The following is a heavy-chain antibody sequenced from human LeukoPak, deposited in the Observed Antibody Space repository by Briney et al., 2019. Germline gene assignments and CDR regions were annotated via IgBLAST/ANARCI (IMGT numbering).Heavy chain of an antibody. J-gene: IGHJ4*02. CDR3: AKVPYSSSWYYFDY. CDR1: GFTFSSYA. Sequence: GGSLRLSCAASGFTFSSYAMSWVRQAPGKGLEWVSAISGSGGSTYYADSVKGRSTISRDNSKNTLYLQMNSLRAEDTAVYYCAKVPYSSSWYYFDYWGQGTLVTVSS. D-gene: IGHD6-13*01. CDR2: ISGSGGST. V-gene: IGHV3-23*01.